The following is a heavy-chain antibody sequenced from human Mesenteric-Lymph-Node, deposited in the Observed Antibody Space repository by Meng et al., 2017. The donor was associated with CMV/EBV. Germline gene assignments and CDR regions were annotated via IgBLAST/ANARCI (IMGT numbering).Heavy chain of an antibody. D-gene: IGHD6-6*01. CDR1: GFSFSTYA. J-gene: IGHJ6*02. Sequence: GGSLRLSCAASGFSFSTYAMHWVRQAPGKGLEWVADISFDGTLKYYAASMKGRFTISRDNSKNTLDLQMNRLKPEDTAVYYCTKDQWGSSSSLTGMDIWGRGTTVTVSS. CDR3: TKDQWGSSSSLTGMDI. V-gene: IGHV3-30*04. CDR2: ISFDGTLK.